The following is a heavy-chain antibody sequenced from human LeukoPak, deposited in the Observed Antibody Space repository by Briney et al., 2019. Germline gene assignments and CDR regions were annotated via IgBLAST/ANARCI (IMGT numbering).Heavy chain of an antibody. J-gene: IGHJ3*02. D-gene: IGHD6-19*01. V-gene: IGHV4-4*02. CDR3: AREIGWYLSDAFDI. Sequence: SETLSLICGVSGGSISSTNWWSWVRQPPGQGLEWIGEISLTGQANYNPSLKSRVTISVDTSKNQFSLKLSSVAAADTAVYYCAREIGWYLSDAFDIWGQGTMVTVSS. CDR2: ISLTGQA. CDR1: GGSISSTNW.